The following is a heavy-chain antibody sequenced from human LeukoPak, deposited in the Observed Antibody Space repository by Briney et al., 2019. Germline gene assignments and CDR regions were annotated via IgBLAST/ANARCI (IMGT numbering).Heavy chain of an antibody. CDR3: AKLWFGELGAVYFDY. CDR2: IGGSGSST. Sequence: GGSLRLSCAASGFRISNYAISWVRQAPGKGLEWVSGIGGSGSSTYSADSVKGRFTISRDNSKNTLYLQMNSLRAEDTAVYYCAKLWFGELGAVYFDYWGQGTLVTVSS. D-gene: IGHD3-10*01. CDR1: GFRISNYA. V-gene: IGHV3-23*01. J-gene: IGHJ4*02.